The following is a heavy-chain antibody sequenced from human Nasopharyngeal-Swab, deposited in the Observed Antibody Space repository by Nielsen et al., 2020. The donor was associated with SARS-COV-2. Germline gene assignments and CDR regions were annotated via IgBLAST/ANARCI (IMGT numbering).Heavy chain of an antibody. CDR3: ARERGRGGIWNYYYYYMDV. J-gene: IGHJ6*03. Sequence: RQAPGKGLEWTGSIYYSGSTYYNPSLKSRVTISVDTSKNQFSLKLSSVTAADTAVYYCARERGRGGIWNYYYYYMDVWGKGTTVTVSS. CDR2: IYYSGST. D-gene: IGHD3-10*01. V-gene: IGHV4-39*07.